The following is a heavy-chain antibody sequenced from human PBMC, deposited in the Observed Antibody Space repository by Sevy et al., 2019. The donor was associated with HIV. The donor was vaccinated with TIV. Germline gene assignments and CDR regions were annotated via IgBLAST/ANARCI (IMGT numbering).Heavy chain of an antibody. Sequence: GGSLSLSCAASGFTFSVSGMHWVRQAPGKGLEWLAIIWDDGHNKYYADSVKGGFTISGDNSKNTLFRQMNSLRVEDNAMYDCAKDQGGEQNYAFTDLGDIWGQGTMVTVSS. J-gene: IGHJ3*02. D-gene: IGHD2-2*01. V-gene: IGHV3-33*06. CDR3: AKDQGGEQNYAFTDLGDI. CDR1: GFTFSVSG. CDR2: IWDDGHNK.